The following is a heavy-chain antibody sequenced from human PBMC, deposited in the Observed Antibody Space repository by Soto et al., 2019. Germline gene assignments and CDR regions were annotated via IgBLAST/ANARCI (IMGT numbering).Heavy chain of an antibody. CDR1: GCSISSYY. V-gene: IGHV4-59*01. CDR2: IYYSGST. Sequence: SETLSLTCTVSGCSISSYYWSWIRQPPGKGLEWIGYIYYSGSTNYNPSLKSRVTISVDTSKNQFSLKLSSVTAADTAVYYCARGIRKAYYYYYGMDVWGQGTTVTVSS. J-gene: IGHJ6*02. CDR3: ARGIRKAYYYYYGMDV.